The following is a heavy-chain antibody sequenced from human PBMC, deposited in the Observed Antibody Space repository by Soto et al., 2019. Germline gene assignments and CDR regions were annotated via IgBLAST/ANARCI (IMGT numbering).Heavy chain of an antibody. CDR1: GFTFSSYW. V-gene: IGHV3-7*03. J-gene: IGHJ6*02. Sequence: GGSLRLSCAASGFTFSSYWMSWVRQAPGKGLEWVANIKQDGSEKYYVDTVKGRFTISRDNAKNSLYLQMNSLRSEDTAVYYCARHDCISTSCYYYYYYSMDVWGQGTTVTVSS. CDR3: ARHDCISTSCYYYYYYSMDV. CDR2: IKQDGSEK. D-gene: IGHD2-2*01.